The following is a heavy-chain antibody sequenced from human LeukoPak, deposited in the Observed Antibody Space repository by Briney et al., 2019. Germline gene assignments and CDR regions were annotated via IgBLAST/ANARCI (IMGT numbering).Heavy chain of an antibody. Sequence: GESLKISCKGSGYSFTSYWIGWVRQMPGKGLEWMGIIYPGDSDTRYSPSFQGQVTISADKSISTAYLQWSSLKASDTAMYYCARPHSVGYYYDSSGYPGGWFDPWGQGTLVTVSS. J-gene: IGHJ5*02. CDR2: IYPGDSDT. CDR3: ARPHSVGYYYDSSGYPGGWFDP. V-gene: IGHV5-51*01. D-gene: IGHD3-22*01. CDR1: GYSFTSYW.